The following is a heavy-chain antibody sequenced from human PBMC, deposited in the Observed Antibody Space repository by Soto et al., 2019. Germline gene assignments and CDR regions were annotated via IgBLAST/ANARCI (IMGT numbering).Heavy chain of an antibody. J-gene: IGHJ6*02. V-gene: IGHV3-23*01. Sequence: EVQLLESGGGLVQPGGSLRLSCAASGFNFKNYAMNWVRQASGKGLEWASGISARGDSTYYADSVRGRFTISRDNSNNTVFLRMSGLSVEDTAIYYCAKPERYASGMDVWGQGTTVTVSS. CDR3: AKPERYASGMDV. CDR2: ISARGDST. CDR1: GFNFKNYA. D-gene: IGHD2-2*01.